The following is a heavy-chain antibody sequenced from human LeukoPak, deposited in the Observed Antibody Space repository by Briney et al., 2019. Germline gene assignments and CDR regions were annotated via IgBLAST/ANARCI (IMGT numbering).Heavy chain of an antibody. D-gene: IGHD1-26*01. CDR1: GYSFVFFG. CDR2: IDSHNGNT. Sequence: ASVKVSCKASGYSFVFFGVSWVRQAPGQGLEWMGWIDSHNGNTNYAEKFQGRVTMTTDTSTTTSYMELRSLRSDDTAVYYCARAVSGSLYGDFDFWGQGTLVTVSA. CDR3: ARAVSGSLYGDFDF. V-gene: IGHV1-18*01. J-gene: IGHJ4*02.